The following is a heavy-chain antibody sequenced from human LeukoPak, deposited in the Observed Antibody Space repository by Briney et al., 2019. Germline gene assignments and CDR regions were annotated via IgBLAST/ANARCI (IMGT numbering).Heavy chain of an antibody. V-gene: IGHV1-2*02. CDR3: ARDLFEPFYDFWSGTRRNDY. Sequence: VASVKVSCKASGYTFTGYYMHWVRQAPGQGLEWMGWINPNSGGTNYAQKFQGRVTMTRDTSISTAYMELSRLRSDDTAVYYCARDLFEPFYDFWSGTRRNDYWGQGTLVTVSS. D-gene: IGHD3-3*01. J-gene: IGHJ4*02. CDR2: INPNSGGT. CDR1: GYTFTGYY.